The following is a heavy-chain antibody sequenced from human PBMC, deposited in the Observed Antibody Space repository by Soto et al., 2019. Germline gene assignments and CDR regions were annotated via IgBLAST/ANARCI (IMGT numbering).Heavy chain of an antibody. V-gene: IGHV4-34*01. J-gene: IGHJ4*02. Sequence: QVQLQQWGAGLLKPSETLSLTCAVYGGSFSGYYWSWIRQPPGKGLEWIGEINHSGSTNYNPSLKSRVTISVDTSKNQFSLKLSSVTAADTAVYYCARGLSHYPLGRGYFDYWGQGTLVTVSS. D-gene: IGHD3-10*01. CDR3: ARGLSHYPLGRGYFDY. CDR2: INHSGST. CDR1: GGSFSGYY.